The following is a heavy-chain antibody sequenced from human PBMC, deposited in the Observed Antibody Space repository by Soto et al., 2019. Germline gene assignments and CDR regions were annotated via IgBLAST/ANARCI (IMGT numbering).Heavy chain of an antibody. J-gene: IGHJ4*02. CDR2: INHSGST. CDR1: GGSFSGYY. CDR3: ARGGDTLRGYSGYDYYFDY. V-gene: IGHV4-34*01. D-gene: IGHD5-12*01. Sequence: QVQLQQWGAGLLKPSETLSLTCAVYGGSFSGYYWSWIRQPPGKGLEWIGEINHSGSTNYYPSLKSRVTISVDTSKNQFSLKLSSVTAADTAVYYCARGGDTLRGYSGYDYYFDYCGQGTLVTFSS.